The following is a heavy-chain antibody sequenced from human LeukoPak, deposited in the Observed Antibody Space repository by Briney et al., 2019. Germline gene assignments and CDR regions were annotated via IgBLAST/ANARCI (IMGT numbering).Heavy chain of an antibody. Sequence: SETLSLTCTVSGGSISSYYWRWIRQPPGKGRGWIGYIYYSGSTNYNPSLKSRVTISVDTSKNQFSLKLSSVTAADTAVYYCARLPDYYDSSGYYYDYWGQGTLVTVSS. J-gene: IGHJ4*02. D-gene: IGHD3-22*01. CDR1: GGSISSYY. CDR3: ARLPDYYDSSGYYYDY. CDR2: IYYSGST. V-gene: IGHV4-59*08.